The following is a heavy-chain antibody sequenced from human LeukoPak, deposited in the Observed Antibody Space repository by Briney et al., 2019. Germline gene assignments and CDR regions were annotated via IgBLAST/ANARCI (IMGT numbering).Heavy chain of an antibody. Sequence: PGRSLRLSCAASGFTFSSYGMHWVRQAPGKGLEWVAVIWYDGSNKYYADSVKGRFTISRDNSKNTLYLQMNSLRAEDTAVYYCASRGLYYDYVHGFWGHGTLVTVSS. V-gene: IGHV3-33*01. CDR2: IWYDGSNK. D-gene: IGHD3-16*01. CDR3: ASRGLYYDYVHGF. J-gene: IGHJ4*01. CDR1: GFTFSSYG.